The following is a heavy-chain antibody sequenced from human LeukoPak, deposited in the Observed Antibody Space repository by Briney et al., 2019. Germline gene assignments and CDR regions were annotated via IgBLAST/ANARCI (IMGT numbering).Heavy chain of an antibody. J-gene: IGHJ6*03. CDR3: ARAEGWLSGPRYMDV. D-gene: IGHD6-19*01. Sequence: GGSLRLSCAASGFTFSRYWMSWVRQAPGKGLEWVANIKQDGSEKYYVDSVKGRFTISRDNAKNSLYLQMNSLRAEDTAVYYCARAEGWLSGPRYMDVWGKGTTVTVSS. CDR2: IKQDGSEK. V-gene: IGHV3-7*01. CDR1: GFTFSRYW.